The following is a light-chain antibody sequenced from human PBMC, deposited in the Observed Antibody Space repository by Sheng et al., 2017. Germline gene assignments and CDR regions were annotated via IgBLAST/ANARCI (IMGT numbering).Light chain of an antibody. CDR2: AAS. V-gene: IGKV3-11*01. CDR1: QSVSTY. Sequence: IVLTQSPATLSLSPGERATLSCRASQSVSTYLAWYQQKPGQTPRLLIYAASSLQSGVPSRFSGSGSGTEFTLTISSLQSEDFAVYYCQQYGSSLPWTFGQGTKVEIK. CDR3: QQYGSSLPWT. J-gene: IGKJ1*01.